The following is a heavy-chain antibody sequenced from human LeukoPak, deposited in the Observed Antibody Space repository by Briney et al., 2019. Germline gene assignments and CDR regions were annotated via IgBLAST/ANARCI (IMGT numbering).Heavy chain of an antibody. CDR1: GFTFSSYS. V-gene: IGHV3-21*01. D-gene: IGHD3-22*01. CDR2: ISSSSSYI. J-gene: IGHJ4*02. Sequence: KPGGSLRLSCAASGFTFSSYSMNWVRQAPGKGLEWVSSISSSSSYIYYADSVKGQFTISRDNAKNSLYLQMNSLRAEDTAVYYCARDNYYDSSGLGYWGQGTLVTVSS. CDR3: ARDNYYDSSGLGY.